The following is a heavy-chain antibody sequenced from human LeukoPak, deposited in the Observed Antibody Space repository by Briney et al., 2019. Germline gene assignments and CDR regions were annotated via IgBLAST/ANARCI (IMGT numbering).Heavy chain of an antibody. Sequence: GGSLRLSCAASGFTFSSYAMSWVRHAPGQWLKWVSAITGSGGSTYYADSVKSRFTISRDNSKNTLYLQMKSLRAADNAAYYWAKGVLLYFHWLYDTFDYCGQGTLVTVSS. CDR3: AKGVLLYFHWLYDTFDY. CDR2: ITGSGGST. D-gene: IGHD3-9*01. CDR1: GFTFSSYA. V-gene: IGHV3-23*01. J-gene: IGHJ4*02.